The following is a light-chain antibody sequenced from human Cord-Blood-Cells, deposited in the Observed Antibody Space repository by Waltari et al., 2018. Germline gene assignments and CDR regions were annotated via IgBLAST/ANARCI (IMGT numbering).Light chain of an antibody. CDR2: DVS. CDR3: SSYTSSRV. CDR1: SSDVGGYNY. Sequence: QSALTQPASVSGSPGQSLTISCPGTSSDVGGYNYVSWYQQHPGKAPKLMIYDVSNRPSGVSNRFSGSKSGNTASLTISGLQAEDEADYYCSSYTSSRVFGGGTKLTVL. J-gene: IGLJ3*02. V-gene: IGLV2-14*03.